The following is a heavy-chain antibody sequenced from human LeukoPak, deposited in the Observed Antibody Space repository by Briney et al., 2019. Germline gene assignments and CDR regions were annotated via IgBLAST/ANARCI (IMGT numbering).Heavy chain of an antibody. CDR3: ARAMKKYQLESYNWFDP. CDR1: GGTFSSYA. CDR2: IIPIFGTA. D-gene: IGHD2-2*01. V-gene: IGHV1-69*01. Sequence: SVKVSCKASGGTFSSYAISWVRQAPGQGLEWMGGIIPIFGTANYAQKFQGRVTITADESTSTAYMELSSLRSEDTAVYYCARAMKKYQLESYNWFDPWGQGTLVIVSS. J-gene: IGHJ5*02.